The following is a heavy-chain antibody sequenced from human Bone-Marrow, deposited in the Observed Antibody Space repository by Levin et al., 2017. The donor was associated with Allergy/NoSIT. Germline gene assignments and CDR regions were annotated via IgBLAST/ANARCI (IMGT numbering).Heavy chain of an antibody. V-gene: IGHV4-59*01. Sequence: SETLSLTCTVSGGSISSYYWSWIRQPPGKGLEWIGYIYYSGSTNYNPSLKSRVTISVDTSKNQFSLKLSSVTAADTAVYYCARGGGSTTLDYWGQGTLVTVSS. CDR2: IYYSGST. J-gene: IGHJ4*02. CDR3: ARGGGSTTLDY. D-gene: IGHD1-26*01. CDR1: GGSISSYY.